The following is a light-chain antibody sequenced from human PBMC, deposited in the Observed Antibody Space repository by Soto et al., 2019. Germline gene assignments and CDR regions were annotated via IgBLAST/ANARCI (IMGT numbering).Light chain of an antibody. V-gene: IGLV1-40*01. CDR2: GNT. J-gene: IGLJ3*02. Sequence: QSVLTQSPSVSGAPGQRVTISCTGTSSNIGAAYDVNWYRHLPGTAPKLLIYGNTNRPSGVPDRFSGSKSSTSASLAITGLQADDEAVYYCSSYTSSILWVFGGGTQLTVL. CDR1: SSNIGAAYD. CDR3: SSYTSSILWV.